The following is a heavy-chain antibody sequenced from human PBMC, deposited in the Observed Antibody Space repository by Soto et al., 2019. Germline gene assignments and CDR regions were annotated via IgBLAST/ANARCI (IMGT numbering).Heavy chain of an antibody. D-gene: IGHD2-21*02. CDR3: AIEDDGGDSLDA. CDR2: IHQSGSI. CDR1: GDSISSGYYH. V-gene: IGHV4-30-4*08. Sequence: SERLSLTCTFAGDSISSGYYHGTWNRQSPGKGLEWIGYIHQSGSILYNPSLKSRFTISVDTSKNQFSLLLTSVIAADTAAYFCAIEDDGGDSLDAWRQGTTVTVSS. J-gene: IGHJ6*02.